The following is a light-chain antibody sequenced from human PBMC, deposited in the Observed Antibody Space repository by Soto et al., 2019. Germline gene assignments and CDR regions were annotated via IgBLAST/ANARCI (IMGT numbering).Light chain of an antibody. CDR1: SSDVGGYNY. Sequence: QSVLTQPASVSGSPGQSITISCTGSSSDVGGYNYVSWYQQHPDKAPKLMIYEVSNRPSGVSNRFSGSKSGNTASLTISGLQAEDEADYYCSSYTSSNTFYVFGTGTKVTVL. J-gene: IGLJ1*01. V-gene: IGLV2-14*01. CDR3: SSYTSSNTFYV. CDR2: EVS.